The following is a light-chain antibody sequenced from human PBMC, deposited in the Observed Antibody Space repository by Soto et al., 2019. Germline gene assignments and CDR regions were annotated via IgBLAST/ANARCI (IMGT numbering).Light chain of an antibody. J-gene: IGLJ2*01. CDR2: RND. V-gene: IGLV1-47*01. CDR1: SSNIGSNY. CDR3: AAWDASLSGVI. Sequence: QSVLTQPPSASGTPGQRVTISCSGSSSNIGSNYVYWYQQLPGTAPKLLIYRNDQRPSGVPDRFSGSKSGTSGSLDISGLRSEDEADYYCAAWDASLSGVIFGGGTKLTVL.